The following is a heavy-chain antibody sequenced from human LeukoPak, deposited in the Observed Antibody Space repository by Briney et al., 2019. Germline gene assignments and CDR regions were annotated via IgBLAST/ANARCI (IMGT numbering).Heavy chain of an antibody. J-gene: IGHJ4*02. CDR3: ARSSGSRPSHFDY. D-gene: IGHD3-22*01. Sequence: PSETLSLTCTVSGGSISSYYWSWIRQPPGKGLEWIGYIYYSGSTNYNPSLKSRVTISVDTSKNQFSLKLSSVTAADTAVYYCARSSGSRPSHFDYWGQGTLVTVSS. V-gene: IGHV4-59*01. CDR1: GGSISSYY. CDR2: IYYSGST.